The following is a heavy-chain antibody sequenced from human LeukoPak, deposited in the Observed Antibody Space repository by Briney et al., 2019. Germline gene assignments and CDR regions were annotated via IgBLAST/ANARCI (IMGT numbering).Heavy chain of an antibody. V-gene: IGHV5-51*01. CDR2: IYPSDLDT. D-gene: IGHD5-24*01. J-gene: IGHJ4*02. CDR3: ARQDGRALYYFDY. Sequence: GESLKISCKASGYSFTNYWIGWVRQMPGKGLELMGIIYPSDLDTRYSPSFQGQVTISADKSTSTAYLQWSSLKASDTAMYYCARQDGRALYYFDYWGQGTLVTVSS. CDR1: GYSFTNYW.